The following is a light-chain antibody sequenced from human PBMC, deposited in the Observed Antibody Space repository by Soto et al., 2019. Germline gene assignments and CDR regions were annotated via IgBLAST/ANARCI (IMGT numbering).Light chain of an antibody. Sequence: DIQMTQSPSTLSASVGDTVTITCRASQSFSNWLAWYQQKPGKAAKFLIYKASTLESGVPSRFSGSGSGTEFPLPISSLQPDDFATYYFQQYNRYSWTFGQGTKVEIK. J-gene: IGKJ1*01. CDR3: QQYNRYSWT. CDR2: KAS. V-gene: IGKV1-5*03. CDR1: QSFSNW.